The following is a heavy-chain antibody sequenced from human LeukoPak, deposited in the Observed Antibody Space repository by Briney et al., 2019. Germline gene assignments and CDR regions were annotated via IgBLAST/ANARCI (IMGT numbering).Heavy chain of an antibody. J-gene: IGHJ5*02. V-gene: IGHV1-18*01. Sequence: GASVKVSCKASGYTXTSYGISWVRQAPGQGLEWMGWISAYNGNTNYAQKLQGRVTMTTDTSTSTAYMELSRLRFDDTAVYYCARVSTSGYRDWLDPWGQGTLVTVSS. CDR3: ARVSTSGYRDWLDP. CDR1: GYTXTSYG. D-gene: IGHD3-9*01. CDR2: ISAYNGNT.